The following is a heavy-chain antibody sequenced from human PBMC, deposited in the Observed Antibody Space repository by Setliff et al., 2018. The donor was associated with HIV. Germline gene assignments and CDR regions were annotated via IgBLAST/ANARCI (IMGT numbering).Heavy chain of an antibody. CDR2: INHSGIT. J-gene: IGHJ3*02. V-gene: IGHV4-34*01. CDR1: GGSFGVSY. Sequence: KPSETLSLTCAVYGGSFGVSYWAWIRQPPGKGLEWIGEINHSGITNSSPSLKSRVTISVDTSKNQFSLKLTSVTAADTAVYTCARRYSSSGYAYDIWGQGTMVTVS. CDR3: ARRYSSSGYAYDI. D-gene: IGHD6-13*01.